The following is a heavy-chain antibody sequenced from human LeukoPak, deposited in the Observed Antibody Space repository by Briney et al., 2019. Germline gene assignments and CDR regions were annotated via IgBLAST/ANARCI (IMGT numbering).Heavy chain of an antibody. Sequence: GGSLRLSCAASGFTFSDCTMNWVRQAPGKGLEWVSSISSSSTYIYYADSVEGRFTISRDNAKNSLYLQMNSLRAEDTAVYYCARANSGYYDFWSGYSLLDYMDVWGKGTTVTVSS. J-gene: IGHJ6*03. CDR1: GFTFSDCT. D-gene: IGHD3-3*01. CDR3: ARANSGYYDFWSGYSLLDYMDV. V-gene: IGHV3-21*01. CDR2: ISSSSTYI.